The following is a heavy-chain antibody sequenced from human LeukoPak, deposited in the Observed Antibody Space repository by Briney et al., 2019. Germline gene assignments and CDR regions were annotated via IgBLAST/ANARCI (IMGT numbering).Heavy chain of an antibody. Sequence: QPGGSLRLSCSASGFTFSSYAMHWVRQAPGKGLEYVSAISSNGGRTYYADSAKGRFTISRDNSKNTLYLQMSSLRAEDTAVYYCVKPEARYTSGWFDFFDYWGQGALVTVSS. CDR3: VKPEARYTSGWFDFFDY. CDR1: GFTFSSYA. D-gene: IGHD6-19*01. J-gene: IGHJ4*02. V-gene: IGHV3-64D*09. CDR2: ISSNGGRT.